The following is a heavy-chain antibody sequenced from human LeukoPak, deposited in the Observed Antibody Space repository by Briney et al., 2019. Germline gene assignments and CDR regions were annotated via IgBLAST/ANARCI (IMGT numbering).Heavy chain of an antibody. V-gene: IGHV3-74*01. CDR3: GRDFWSGLDY. Sequence: PGGSLRLSCAASGFTFSSYWMHWVRQVPGKGLVWVSRINSDGGTNYADSVKGRFTISRDNAKNTLYLQMSSLRAEDTAVYYCGRDFWSGLDYWGQGTLVTVSS. J-gene: IGHJ4*02. CDR1: GFTFSSYW. CDR2: INSDGGT. D-gene: IGHD3-3*01.